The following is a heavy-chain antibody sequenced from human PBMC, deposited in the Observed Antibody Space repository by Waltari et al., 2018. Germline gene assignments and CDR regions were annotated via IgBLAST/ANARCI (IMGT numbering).Heavy chain of an antibody. CDR1: GFTFSSYS. D-gene: IGHD5-12*01. Sequence: EVQLVESGGGLVKPGGSLRLSCAASGFTFSSYSMNWVRQAPGKGLEWVSSISSSSSYIYYADSVKGRFTISRDNAKNSLYLQMNSLRAEDTAVYYCARDQEVATKHYYYYGMDVWGQGTTVTVSS. V-gene: IGHV3-21*01. J-gene: IGHJ6*02. CDR2: ISSSSSYI. CDR3: ARDQEVATKHYYYYGMDV.